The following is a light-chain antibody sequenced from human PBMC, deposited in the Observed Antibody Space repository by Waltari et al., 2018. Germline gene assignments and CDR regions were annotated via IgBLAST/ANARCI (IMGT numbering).Light chain of an antibody. J-gene: IGLJ2*01. V-gene: IGLV3-21*02. CDR3: QVWDSGSHHVL. CDR1: DIASKS. CDR2: DDT. Sequence: SYVLTQPPSVSVAPGQTARITCGGNDIASKSVQWNQQKPGQAPGVVVYDDTDRPSGIPGRFSGSNSGNTATLIISRVEAGDEADYYCQVWDSGSHHVLFGGGTKLTVL.